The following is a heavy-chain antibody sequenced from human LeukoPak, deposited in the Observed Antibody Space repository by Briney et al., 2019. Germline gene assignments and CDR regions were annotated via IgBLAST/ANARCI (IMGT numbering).Heavy chain of an antibody. Sequence: SVKVSCKASGGTFSSYAISWVRQAPGQELEWMGGIIPIFGTANYAQKFQGRVTITADESTSTAYMELSSLRSEDTAVYYCARGAGLRWYDAEYFQHWGQGTLVTVSS. D-gene: IGHD4-23*01. CDR2: IIPIFGTA. CDR3: ARGAGLRWYDAEYFQH. J-gene: IGHJ1*01. V-gene: IGHV1-69*13. CDR1: GGTFSSYA.